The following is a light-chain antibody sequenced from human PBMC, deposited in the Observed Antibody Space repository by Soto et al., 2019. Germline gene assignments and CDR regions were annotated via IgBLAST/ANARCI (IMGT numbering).Light chain of an antibody. CDR3: QSYDSSNHGV. CDR2: EDD. J-gene: IGLJ3*02. V-gene: IGLV6-57*03. Sequence: NFMLTQPHSVSESPGKTVTISCTRSSGSIATNYVQWFQQRPGSAPIIVIYEDDQRPSGVPDRFSGSIDSSSNSASLTISGLQTEDEADYYCQSYDSSNHGVFGGGNKVTVL. CDR1: SGSIATNY.